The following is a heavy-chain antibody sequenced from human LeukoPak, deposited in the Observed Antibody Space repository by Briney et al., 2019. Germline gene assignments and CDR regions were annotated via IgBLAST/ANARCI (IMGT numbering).Heavy chain of an antibody. D-gene: IGHD5-18*01. Sequence: SETLSLTCTVSGGSISSSSYYWGWIRQPPGKGLEWIGSIYYSGSTYYNPSLKSRVTISADTSKNQFSLRLTSVTAADTAVYYCARRRRLWGDTAMGDPRYYFDYWGQGTLVTVSS. CDR1: GGSISSSSYY. CDR3: ARRRRLWGDTAMGDPRYYFDY. J-gene: IGHJ4*02. CDR2: IYYSGST. V-gene: IGHV4-39*07.